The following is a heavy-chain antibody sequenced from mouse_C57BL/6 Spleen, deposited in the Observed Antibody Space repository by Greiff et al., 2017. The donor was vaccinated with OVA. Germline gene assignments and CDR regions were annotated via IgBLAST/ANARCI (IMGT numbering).Heavy chain of an antibody. CDR1: GYTFTDYY. J-gene: IGHJ3*01. Sequence: VQLQQSGPELVKPGASVKISCKASGYTFTDYYMNWVKQSHGKSLEWIGDINPNNGGTSYNQKFKGKATLTVDKSSSTAYMELRSLTSEDSAVYYCERDLADWGQGTLVTVSA. CDR3: ERDLAD. V-gene: IGHV1-26*01. CDR2: INPNNGGT.